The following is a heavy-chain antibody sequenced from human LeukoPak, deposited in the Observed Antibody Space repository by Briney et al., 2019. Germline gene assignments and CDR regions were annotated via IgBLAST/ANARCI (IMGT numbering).Heavy chain of an antibody. J-gene: IGHJ3*02. V-gene: IGHV3-48*01. CDR1: GFTFSSYS. D-gene: IGHD1-26*01. CDR2: ISSSSSTI. Sequence: SGGSLRLSCAASGFTFSSYSMNWVRQAPGKGLEWVSYISSSSSTIYYADSVKGRFTISRDNAKNSLYLQMNSLRAEDTAVYYCASRIVGVGDAFDIWGQGTMVTVSS. CDR3: ASRIVGVGDAFDI.